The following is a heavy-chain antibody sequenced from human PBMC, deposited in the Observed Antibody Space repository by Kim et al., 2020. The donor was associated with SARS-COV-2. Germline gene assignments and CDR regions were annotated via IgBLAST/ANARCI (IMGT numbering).Heavy chain of an antibody. D-gene: IGHD1-1*01. V-gene: IGHV1-3*01. Sequence: SQKFQRRVTITRDTAASTAYMELSSLRSEDTAVYCCAAQLAPYYYYGMDVWGQGTTVTVSS. J-gene: IGHJ6*02. CDR3: AAQLAPYYYYGMDV.